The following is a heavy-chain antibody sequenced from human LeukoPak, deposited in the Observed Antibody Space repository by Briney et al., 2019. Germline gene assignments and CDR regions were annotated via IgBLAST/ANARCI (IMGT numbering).Heavy chain of an antibody. D-gene: IGHD4-23*01. CDR1: GFTFSSYW. CDR2: IASDGSRT. CDR3: ARGRPHGNDY. V-gene: IGHV3-74*01. Sequence: GGSLRLSCAASGFTFSSYWMNWVRQAPGKGLVWVSRIASDGSRTTYADSVKGRFSISGDNAKNTLYLQMNSLRVEDTAVYYCARGRPHGNDYWGQGTLVTVSS. J-gene: IGHJ4*02.